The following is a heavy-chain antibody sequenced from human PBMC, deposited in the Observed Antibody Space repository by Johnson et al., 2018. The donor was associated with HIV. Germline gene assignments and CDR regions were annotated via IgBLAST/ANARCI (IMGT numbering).Heavy chain of an antibody. Sequence: MQLVESGGGLVQPGGSLRLSCAASGFTVSSNYMSWVRQAPGKGLEWVSVIYSGGSTYYADSVKGRFTISRDNSKNTLYLQLNSLSAEDTAVYYCARGDSSGEAFDIWGQGTMVTVSS. J-gene: IGHJ3*02. CDR2: IYSGGST. D-gene: IGHD3-22*01. CDR3: ARGDSSGEAFDI. V-gene: IGHV3-53*01. CDR1: GFTVSSNY.